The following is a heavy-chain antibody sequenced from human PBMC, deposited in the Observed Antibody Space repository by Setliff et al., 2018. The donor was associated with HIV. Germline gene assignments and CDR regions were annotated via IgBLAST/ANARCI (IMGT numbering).Heavy chain of an antibody. D-gene: IGHD2-15*01. V-gene: IGHV4-31*03. CDR1: GVTSGDYY. CDR2: IYSSGTR. CDR3: ARGFCSGGFCHPNFYHYMDV. Sequence: PSETLSLTCTFSGVTSGDYYWTWIRQHPVKGLEWIGYIYSSGTRYYNPSLKSRLANSLDTSKNQFSLNLKSVTAAAAAVYYCARGFCSGGFCHPNFYHYMDVWGKGTTVTVSS. J-gene: IGHJ6*03.